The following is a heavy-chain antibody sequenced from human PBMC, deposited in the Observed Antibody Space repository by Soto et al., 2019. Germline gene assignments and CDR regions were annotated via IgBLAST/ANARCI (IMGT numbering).Heavy chain of an antibody. J-gene: IGHJ5*02. CDR3: ARDLASSSLSGFDP. CDR1: GFTFSSYA. D-gene: IGHD6-6*01. V-gene: IGHV3-30-3*01. Sequence: QVQLVESGGGVVQPGRSLRLSCAASGFTFSSYAMHWVRQAPGKGLEWVAVISYDGSNKYYADSVKGQFTISRDNSKNTLYLQMNSLRAEDTAVYYCARDLASSSLSGFDPWGQGTLVTVSS. CDR2: ISYDGSNK.